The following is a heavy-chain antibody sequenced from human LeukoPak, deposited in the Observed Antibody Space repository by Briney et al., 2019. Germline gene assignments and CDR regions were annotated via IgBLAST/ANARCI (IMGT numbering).Heavy chain of an antibody. CDR3: AKDLSDCSSTSCYTPSGY. CDR1: GFTFSSHA. Sequence: AGGSLRLSCAASGFTFSSHAMRGVRQAPGEGREWVSANSGSGGSKYYAASVKGRFTISRDNSKNTLYLQMNSLRAEDTAVYYCAKDLSDCSSTSCYTPSGYWGQGTLVTVSS. D-gene: IGHD2-2*02. V-gene: IGHV3-23*01. CDR2: NSGSGGSK. J-gene: IGHJ4*02.